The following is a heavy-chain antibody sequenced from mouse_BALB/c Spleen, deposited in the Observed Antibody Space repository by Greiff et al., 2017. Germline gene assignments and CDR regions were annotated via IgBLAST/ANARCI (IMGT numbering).Heavy chain of an antibody. V-gene: IGHV5-6-4*01. J-gene: IGHJ1*01. CDR2: ISSGGSYT. CDR3: TRFTTATGWYFDV. Sequence: EVMLVESGGGLVKPGGSLKLSCAASGFTFSSYTMSWVRQTPEKRLEWVATISSGGSYTYYPDSVKGRFTISRDNAKNTLYLQMSSLKSEDTAMYYCTRFTTATGWYFDVWGAGTTVTVSS. CDR1: GFTFSSYT. D-gene: IGHD1-2*01.